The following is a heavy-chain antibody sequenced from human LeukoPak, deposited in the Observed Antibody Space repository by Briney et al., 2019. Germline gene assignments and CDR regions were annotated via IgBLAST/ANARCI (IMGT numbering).Heavy chain of an antibody. CDR2: AHHTDSP. J-gene: IGHJ3*02. V-gene: IGHV4-59*11. D-gene: IGHD3-22*01. Sequence: SETLSLTCSVSGGSITTHYWSWIRQPPGKGLEWIGYAHHTDSPNFNPSLKSRVTISLDTSKNQFSLKLSSVTAADTAVYYCARLLRGGRDTPMVTMIVVRAKSGAFDIWGQGTMVTVSS. CDR3: ARLLRGGRDTPMVTMIVVRAKSGAFDI. CDR1: GGSITTHY.